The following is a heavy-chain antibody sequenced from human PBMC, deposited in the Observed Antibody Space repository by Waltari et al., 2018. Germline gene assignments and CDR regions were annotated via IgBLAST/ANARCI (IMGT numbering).Heavy chain of an antibody. D-gene: IGHD3-10*01. CDR1: GGSISSHH. J-gene: IGHJ3*02. V-gene: IGHV4-59*11. CDR2: IFCSGST. CDR3: AQVLYGSGSIDAFDI. Sequence: QVQLQESGPGLVKPSATLSLTCTVSGGSISSHHWRSLRQPPGEGPEWIGYIFCSGSTNYNPSLKSRVTISVDTSKNQFSLKLSSVTAADTVVYYCAQVLYGSGSIDAFDIWGQVTMVTVSS.